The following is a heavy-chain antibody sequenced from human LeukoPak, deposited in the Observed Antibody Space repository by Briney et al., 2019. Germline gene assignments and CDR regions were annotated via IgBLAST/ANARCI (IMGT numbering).Heavy chain of an antibody. V-gene: IGHV4-4*07. J-gene: IGHJ4*02. CDR1: GGSIGTYY. Sequence: PSETLSLTCTVSGGSIGTYYWSWIRQPGGKGLEWIGRIFTTGGANYNPSLKSRVTMSLDTSKNLFSLKLNSVSAADTAVYYCVRDGPSWGLLWGQGALVTFSS. CDR2: IFTTGGA. CDR3: VRDGPSWGLL. D-gene: IGHD7-27*01.